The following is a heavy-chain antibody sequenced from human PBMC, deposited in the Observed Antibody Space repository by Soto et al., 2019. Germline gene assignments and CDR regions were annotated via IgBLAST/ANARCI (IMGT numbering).Heavy chain of an antibody. D-gene: IGHD4-17*01. CDR3: TRGSYGDFRY. CDR1: GFTFNTST. V-gene: IGHV3-21*01. CDR2: MDTTSTYI. Sequence: EVHLVESGGGLVQPGESLRLSCAASGFTFNTSTMNWVRRAPGKGLEWVLSMDTTSTYIYYADSVKGRFTISRDNAKNSLYLQMSSLRAEDTAVYYCTRGSYGDFRYWGQGALVTVSS. J-gene: IGHJ4*02.